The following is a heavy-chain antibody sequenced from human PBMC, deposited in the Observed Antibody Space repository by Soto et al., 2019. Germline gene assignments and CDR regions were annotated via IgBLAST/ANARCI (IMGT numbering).Heavy chain of an antibody. V-gene: IGHV4-61*01. D-gene: IGHD3-10*01. CDR2: IYYSGST. J-gene: IGHJ5*02. Sequence: SETLSLTCTVSGGSVSSGSYYWSWIRQPPGKGLEWIGYIYYSGSTNYNPSLKSRVTISVDTSKNQFSLKLTSVTAADTAVYYCARGRSMVRGVIINHLNNWFDPWGQGTLVTVSS. CDR3: ARGRSMVRGVIINHLNNWFDP. CDR1: GGSVSSGSYY.